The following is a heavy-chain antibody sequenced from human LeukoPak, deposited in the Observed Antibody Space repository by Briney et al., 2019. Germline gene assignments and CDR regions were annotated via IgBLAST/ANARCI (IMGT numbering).Heavy chain of an antibody. D-gene: IGHD3-9*01. Sequence: SETLSLICTVSAGSVSTYPYYWAWIRQSPGKGLEWIGNVFSRGTTYYNPSLKSRVTISMDTSKNQFSLILNSVTAADTAIYFCARLPTGYPNWFDPWGQGTLVTVSS. V-gene: IGHV4-39*01. CDR3: ARLPTGYPNWFDP. CDR1: AGSVSTYPYY. J-gene: IGHJ5*02. CDR2: VFSRGTT.